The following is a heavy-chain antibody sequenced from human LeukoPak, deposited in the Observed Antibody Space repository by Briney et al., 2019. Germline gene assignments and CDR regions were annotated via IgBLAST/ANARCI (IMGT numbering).Heavy chain of an antibody. J-gene: IGHJ3*01. V-gene: IGHV3-21*06. CDR1: GFAFTSYS. Sequence: PGGSLRLFCAASGFAFTSYSMNWVRQASGKGLEWLSSISSTSDYIYDADSVKSRFTISRDNAKNSVYLQMNGLRAEDTAVYYCARDSEEQLSLGAFDVWGQGTMVTVSS. CDR3: ARDSEEQLSLGAFDV. CDR2: ISSTSDYI. D-gene: IGHD5-18*01.